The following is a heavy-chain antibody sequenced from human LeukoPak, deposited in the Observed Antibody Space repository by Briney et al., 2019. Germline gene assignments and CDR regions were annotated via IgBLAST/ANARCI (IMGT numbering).Heavy chain of an antibody. CDR1: GFTSSSYW. D-gene: IGHD4-17*01. CDR3: ARLGHGDPYYLDY. CDR2: IKQDGSEK. J-gene: IGHJ4*02. V-gene: IGHV3-7*05. Sequence: PGGSLRLSCAASGFTSSSYWMTWVRQAPGKGLEWVANIKQDGSEKYYVDSVKGRFTISRDSAKNSLYLQMHSLRAEDTAVYYCARLGHGDPYYLDYWGQGTLVTVSS.